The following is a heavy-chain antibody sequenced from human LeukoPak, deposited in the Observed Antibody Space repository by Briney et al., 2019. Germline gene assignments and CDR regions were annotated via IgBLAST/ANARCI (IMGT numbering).Heavy chain of an antibody. CDR1: GSTFSSYS. CDR2: ISSSSSFI. V-gene: IGHV3-21*01. CDR3: ARDMSIAAAGTHRGDY. J-gene: IGHJ4*02. D-gene: IGHD6-13*01. Sequence: GGSLRLSCAASGSTFSSYSMNWVRQAPGKGLEWVSSISSSSSFIYYADSVKGRFTISRDNAKNSLYLQMNSLRAEDTAVYYCARDMSIAAAGTHRGDYWGQGTLVTVSS.